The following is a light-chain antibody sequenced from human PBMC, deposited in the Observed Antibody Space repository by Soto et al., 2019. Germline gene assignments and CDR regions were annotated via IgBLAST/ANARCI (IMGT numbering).Light chain of an antibody. CDR1: QSINIY. CDR3: QQSYRIPYT. Sequence: DIQMTQSPSSLFASVGDRVTVTCRASQSINIYLNWYQQKPGKAPTLLIYGASSLQSGVPSRFSGGGSRTDFTPPISALKPKDLATSYCQQSYRIPYTFGQGTKLK. CDR2: GAS. V-gene: IGKV1-39*01. J-gene: IGKJ2*01.